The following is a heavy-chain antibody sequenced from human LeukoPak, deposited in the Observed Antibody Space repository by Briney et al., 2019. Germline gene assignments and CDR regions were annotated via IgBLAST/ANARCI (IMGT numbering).Heavy chain of an antibody. CDR1: GFTFSSYG. D-gene: IGHD6-6*01. J-gene: IGHJ2*01. CDR2: TSYDGSKK. V-gene: IGHV3-30*18. Sequence: GWSLRLSCAASGFTFSSYGMHWVRQAPGKGLEWVAVTSYDGSKKYYADSVKGRFTISRDNSKNTLYLQMNGLRAEDTAVYYCAKDRSSSGYWYFDLWGRGTLVTVSS. CDR3: AKDRSSSGYWYFDL.